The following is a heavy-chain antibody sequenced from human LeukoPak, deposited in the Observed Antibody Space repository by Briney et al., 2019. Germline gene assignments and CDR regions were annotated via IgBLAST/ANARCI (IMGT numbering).Heavy chain of an antibody. D-gene: IGHD1-26*01. J-gene: IGHJ4*02. CDR1: GGSISSGNHY. CDR2: IYFSGST. CDR3: ARGREWEPKVFDY. Sequence: MTSETLSLTCTVSGGSISSGNHYWTWIRQHPGKGLEWIGYIYFSGSTYYNPSLESRVTISVDTSENQFSLKLSSVTAADTAVYYCARGREWEPKVFDYWGQGTLVTVSS. V-gene: IGHV4-31*03.